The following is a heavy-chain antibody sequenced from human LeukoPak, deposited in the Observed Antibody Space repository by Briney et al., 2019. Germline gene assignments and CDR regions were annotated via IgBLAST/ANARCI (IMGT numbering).Heavy chain of an antibody. J-gene: IGHJ4*02. CDR1: GGSISSYY. Sequence: SETLSLTCTVSGGSISSYYWSWIRQPAGRGLEWIGRIYTSGSTNYNPSLKSRVTMSVDTSKNQFSLKLSSVTAADTAVYYCARAGYSSGWYYFDYWGQGTLVTVSS. V-gene: IGHV4-4*07. CDR2: IYTSGST. D-gene: IGHD6-19*01. CDR3: ARAGYSSGWYYFDY.